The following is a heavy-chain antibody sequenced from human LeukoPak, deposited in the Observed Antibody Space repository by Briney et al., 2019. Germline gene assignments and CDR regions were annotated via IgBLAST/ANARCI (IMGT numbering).Heavy chain of an antibody. CDR1: GYSFINYW. Sequence: PGESLKISCKGSGYSFINYWISWVRQMPGKGLEWRGRIDPSDSYTNYSPSFQGHVTISADKYVNTSYLQWSSLKTSDTAMYYCARHLDGPMMWFDPWGQGTLVTVSS. D-gene: IGHD3-16*01. CDR3: ARHLDGPMMWFDP. CDR2: IDPSDSYT. V-gene: IGHV5-10-1*01. J-gene: IGHJ5*02.